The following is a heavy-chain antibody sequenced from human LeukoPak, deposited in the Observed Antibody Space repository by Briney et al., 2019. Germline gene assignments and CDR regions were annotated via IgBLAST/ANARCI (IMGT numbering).Heavy chain of an antibody. J-gene: IGHJ4*02. CDR2: ISSSSSYI. D-gene: IGHD3-9*01. CDR1: GFTFSGHN. V-gene: IGHV3-21*01. CDR3: ARDIEDILTGPDY. Sequence: GGSLRLSCAASGFTFSGHNMNWVRQAPGKGLEWVSSISSSSSYIYYADSVKGRFTISRDNAKNSLYLQMNSLRAEDTAVYYCARDIEDILTGPDYWGQGTLVTVSS.